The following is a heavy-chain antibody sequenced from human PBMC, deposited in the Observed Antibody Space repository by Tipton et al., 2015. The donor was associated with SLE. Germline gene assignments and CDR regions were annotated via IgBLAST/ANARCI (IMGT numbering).Heavy chain of an antibody. CDR1: GYSISSGYY. CDR3: ARGVAERLGLDF. CDR2: IYYTGST. J-gene: IGHJ4*02. V-gene: IGHV4-38-2*01. D-gene: IGHD6-19*01. Sequence: LRLSCDVSGYSISSGYYWGWIRQPPGKGLEWIGNIYYTGSTYYSPSLKSRVTISVDTSKNQFSLTLRSVTAADTALYFCARGVAERLGLDFWGQGSLVTVSS.